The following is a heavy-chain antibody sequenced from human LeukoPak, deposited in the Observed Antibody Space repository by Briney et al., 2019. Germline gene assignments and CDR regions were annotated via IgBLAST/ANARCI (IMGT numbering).Heavy chain of an antibody. D-gene: IGHD6-6*01. CDR2: INHSGST. J-gene: IGHJ6*03. V-gene: IGHV4-34*01. CDR1: GGSFSGYY. CDR3: ARKRSGSSSAYYYYYYMDV. Sequence: PSETLSLTCAVYGGSFSGYYWSWIRQPPGKGLEWIGEINHSGSTNYNPSLKSRVTISVDTSKNQFPLKLSSVTAADTAVYYCARKRSGSSSAYYYYYYMDVWGKGTTVTVSS.